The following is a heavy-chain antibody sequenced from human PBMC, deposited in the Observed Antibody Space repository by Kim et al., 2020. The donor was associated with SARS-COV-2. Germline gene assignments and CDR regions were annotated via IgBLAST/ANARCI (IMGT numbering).Heavy chain of an antibody. CDR2: INPNSGGT. J-gene: IGHJ5*02. V-gene: IGHV1-2*06. CDR3: ARADRGYYDILTGYDNNWFDP. D-gene: IGHD3-9*01. CDR1: GYTFTGYY. Sequence: ASVKVSCKASGYTFTGYYMHWVRQAPGQGLEWMGRINPNSGGTNYAQKFQGRVTMTRDTSISTACMELSRLRSDDTAVYYCARADRGYYDILTGYDNNWFDPWGQGTLVTVSS.